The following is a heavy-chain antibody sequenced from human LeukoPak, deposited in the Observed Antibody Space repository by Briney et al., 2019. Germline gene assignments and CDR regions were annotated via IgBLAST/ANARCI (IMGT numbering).Heavy chain of an antibody. CDR3: ARDQIASPNWELDY. CDR1: GYTFTVYY. D-gene: IGHD1-1*01. V-gene: IGHV1-2*02. CDR2: INTNTGGT. J-gene: IGHJ4*02. Sequence: ASVTLSCTGSGYTFTVYYMHWVRQAPGQGLEWMGWINTNTGGTNYAQTFQGRVTMTRDTSISTAYMELSRLTSDDTAVDYCARDQIASPNWELDYWGQGTLVTVSS.